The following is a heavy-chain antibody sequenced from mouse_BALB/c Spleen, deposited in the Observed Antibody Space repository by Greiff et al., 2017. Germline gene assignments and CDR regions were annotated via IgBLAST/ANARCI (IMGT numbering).Heavy chain of an antibody. V-gene: IGHV1S81*02. J-gene: IGHJ4*01. CDR2: INPSNGRT. Sequence: QVQLQPSGAELVKPGASVKLSCKASGYTFTSYWMHWVKQRPGQGLEWIGEINPSNGRTNYNEKFKSKATLTVDKSSSTAYMQLSSLTSEDSAVYYCARGPYAMDDWGQGTAGTVSS. CDR1: GYTFTSYW. CDR3: ARGPYAMDD.